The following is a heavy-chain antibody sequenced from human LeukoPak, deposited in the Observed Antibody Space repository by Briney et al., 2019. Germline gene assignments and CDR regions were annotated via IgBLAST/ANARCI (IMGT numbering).Heavy chain of an antibody. Sequence: SETLSLTCAVYGGSFSGYYWGWIRQPPGKGLEWIGSIYHSGSTYHNPSLKSRVTISVDTSKNQFSLKLSSVTAADTAVYYCARDNGEPILGYCSSTSCYTFDYWGQGTLVTVSS. J-gene: IGHJ4*02. D-gene: IGHD2-2*02. CDR2: IYHSGST. CDR3: ARDNGEPILGYCSSTSCYTFDY. CDR1: GGSFSGYY. V-gene: IGHV4-38-2*02.